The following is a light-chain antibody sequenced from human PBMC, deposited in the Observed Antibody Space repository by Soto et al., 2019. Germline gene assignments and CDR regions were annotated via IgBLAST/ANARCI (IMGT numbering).Light chain of an antibody. CDR1: QSVSSDY. CDR3: QQYGRSRHMYT. V-gene: IGKV3-20*01. CDR2: GAS. Sequence: EIVLTQSPGTLSLSPGERATLSCRTSQSVSSDYLAWYQQKPGQTPRLLIYGASSRATGIPDRFSGSGSGTDFTLTITRLELEDFAVDYCQQYGRSRHMYTFGQGTNMEIK. J-gene: IGKJ2*01.